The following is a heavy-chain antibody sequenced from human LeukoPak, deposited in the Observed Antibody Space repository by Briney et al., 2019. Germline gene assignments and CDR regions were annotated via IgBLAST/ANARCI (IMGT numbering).Heavy chain of an antibody. V-gene: IGHV4-61*02. J-gene: IGHJ5*01. Sequence: SETLSLTCTVSGGSISSGSYYWSWIRQPAGKGLEWIGRIYTSGSTNYNPSLKSRVTISVDTSKNQFSLKLSSVTAADTAVYYRARDIQNWNYDWFDSWGQGTLVTVSS. CDR1: GGSISSGSYY. CDR3: ARDIQNWNYDWFDS. D-gene: IGHD1-7*01. CDR2: IYTSGST.